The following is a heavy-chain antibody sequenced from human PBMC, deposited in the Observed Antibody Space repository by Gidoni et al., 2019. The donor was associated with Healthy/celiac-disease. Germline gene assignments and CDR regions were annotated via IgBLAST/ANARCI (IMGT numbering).Heavy chain of an antibody. V-gene: IGHV3-23*01. CDR2: ISGSGGST. D-gene: IGHD1-26*01. Sequence: EVQLLESGGGLVQPGGSLRLSCAASGFTFSSYAMSWVRQAPGKGLEWVSAISGSGGSTYYADSVKGRFTISRDNSKNTLYLQMNSLRAEDTAVYYCAKTLAVGATHYYYGMDVWGQGTTVTVSS. CDR1: GFTFSSYA. J-gene: IGHJ6*02. CDR3: AKTLAVGATHYYYGMDV.